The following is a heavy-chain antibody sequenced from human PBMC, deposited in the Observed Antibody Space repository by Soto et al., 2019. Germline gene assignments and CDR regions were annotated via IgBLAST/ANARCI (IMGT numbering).Heavy chain of an antibody. CDR1: GGSISSSNW. CDR3: ARDRRITIFGVVIITPKAPSYYYGMDV. J-gene: IGHJ6*02. Sequence: SETLSLTCAVSGGSISSSNWWSWVRQPPGKGLEWIGEIYHSGSTNYTPSLKSRVTISVDKSKNQFSLKLSSVTAAATAVYYCARDRRITIFGVVIITPKAPSYYYGMDVWGQGTTVTVS. D-gene: IGHD3-3*01. V-gene: IGHV4-4*02. CDR2: IYHSGST.